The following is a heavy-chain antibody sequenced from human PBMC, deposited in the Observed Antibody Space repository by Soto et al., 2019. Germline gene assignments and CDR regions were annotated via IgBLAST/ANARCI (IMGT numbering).Heavy chain of an antibody. CDR2: IIPIFGTA. CDR1: GGTFSSYA. Sequence: SVKVSCKASGGTFSSYAISWVRQAPGQGLEWMGGIIPIFGTANYAQKFQGRVTITADESTSTAYMELSSLRSEDTAVYYCARVWGPTLARSGEYSGSSGYNWNYVTIDYWGQGXLVTVYS. J-gene: IGHJ4*02. D-gene: IGHD1-7*01. V-gene: IGHV1-69*13. CDR3: ARVWGPTLARSGEYSGSSGYNWNYVTIDY.